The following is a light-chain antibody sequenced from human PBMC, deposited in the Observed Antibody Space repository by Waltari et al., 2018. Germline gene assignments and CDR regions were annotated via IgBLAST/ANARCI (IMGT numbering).Light chain of an antibody. CDR3: LQGSSTPYS. J-gene: IGKJ2*01. Sequence: EIVLTQSPDFQSVTPEETVIITCRASQSIGNSLHWYQQKPNLSPKLLIKYGSQSMSGVPSRFSGSGSGTDFTLTISGLEGEDAAAYYCLQGSSTPYSFGQGTKLEIK. CDR1: QSIGNS. CDR2: YGS. V-gene: IGKV6D-21*02.